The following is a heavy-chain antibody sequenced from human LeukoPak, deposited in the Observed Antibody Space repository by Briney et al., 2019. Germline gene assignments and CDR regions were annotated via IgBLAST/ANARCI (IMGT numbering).Heavy chain of an antibody. CDR3: AGNYYDSSGYSNWFDP. CDR2: MNPNSGNT. D-gene: IGHD3-22*01. Sequence: GASVKVSCKASGYTFTSYDINWVRQATGQGLEWMGWMNPNSGNTGYAQMFQGRVTMTRNTSISTAYMELSSLRSEDTAVYYCAGNYYDSSGYSNWFDPWGQGTLVTVSS. J-gene: IGHJ5*02. V-gene: IGHV1-8*01. CDR1: GYTFTSYD.